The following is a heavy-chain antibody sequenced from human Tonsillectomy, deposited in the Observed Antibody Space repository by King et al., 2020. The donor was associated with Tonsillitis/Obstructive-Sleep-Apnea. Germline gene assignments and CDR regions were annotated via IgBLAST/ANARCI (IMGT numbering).Heavy chain of an antibody. J-gene: IGHJ4*02. CDR3: ARGAGMTTVTTAFDY. V-gene: IGHV1-69*01. CDR1: GGTFSSYA. CDR2: SIPIFGTA. D-gene: IGHD4-17*01. Sequence: QLVQSGAEVKKPGSSVKVSCKASGGTFSSYAITWVRQAPGQGLEWMGGSIPIFGTANYAQKFQGRVTITADESTTTAYMELSSLRSEDTAVYYCARGAGMTTVTTAFDYWGQGTLFTVSS.